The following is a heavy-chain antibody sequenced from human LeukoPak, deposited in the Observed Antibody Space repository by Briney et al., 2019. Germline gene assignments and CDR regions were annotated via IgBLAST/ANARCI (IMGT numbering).Heavy chain of an antibody. CDR1: GFTFSNYG. J-gene: IGHJ4*02. V-gene: IGHV3-30*18. Sequence: PGGSLRLSCAASGFTFSNYGMHWVRQAPGKGLEWVALISFDESSEYCADSVKGRFSISRDNSKNTLYLQMNNARVDDTAVYYCAKEVGYGSPYFDYWGQGTLVTVSS. D-gene: IGHD5-12*01. CDR2: ISFDESSE. CDR3: AKEVGYGSPYFDY.